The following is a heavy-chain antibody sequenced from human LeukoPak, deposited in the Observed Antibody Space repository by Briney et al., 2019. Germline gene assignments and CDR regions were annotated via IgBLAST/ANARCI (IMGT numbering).Heavy chain of an antibody. V-gene: IGHV5-51*01. CDR2: IYPGDSDT. CDR3: ASSAYCGGDCYSTDAFDI. Sequence: GESLKISCKGSGYSFTSYWIGWVRQMPGKGLEWMGIIYPGDSDTRYSPSFQGQVTISADKSISTAYLQWSSLKASDTAMYYCASSAYCGGDCYSTDAFDIWGQGTMVTASS. J-gene: IGHJ3*02. D-gene: IGHD2-21*02. CDR1: GYSFTSYW.